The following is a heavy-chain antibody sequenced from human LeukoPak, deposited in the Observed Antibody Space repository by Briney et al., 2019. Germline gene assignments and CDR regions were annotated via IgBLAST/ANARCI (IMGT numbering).Heavy chain of an antibody. V-gene: IGHV1-8*01. Sequence: ASVKVSCKASGYTFTSYDINWVRQATGQGLEWMGWMNPNSDNTGYAQKFQGRVTMTRNTSISTAYMELSSLRSEDTAVYYCARGFQTRTGTTEVDDYWGQGTLVTVSS. CDR2: MNPNSDNT. D-gene: IGHD1-1*01. J-gene: IGHJ4*02. CDR3: ARGFQTRTGTTEVDDY. CDR1: GYTFTSYD.